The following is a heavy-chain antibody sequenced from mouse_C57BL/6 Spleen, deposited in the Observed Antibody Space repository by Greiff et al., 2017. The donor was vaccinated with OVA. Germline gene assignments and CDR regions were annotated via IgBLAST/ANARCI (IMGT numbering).Heavy chain of an antibody. CDR2: ISSGGDYI. CDR1: GFTFSSYA. CDR3: TRIAMIRGYFDV. D-gene: IGHD2-3*01. Sequence: EVKLVESGEGLVKPGGSLKLSCAASGFTFSSYAMSWVRQTPEKRLEWVAYISSGGDYIYYADTVKGRFTISRDNARNTLYLQMSSLKSEDTAMYYCTRIAMIRGYFDVWGTGTTVTVSS. J-gene: IGHJ1*03. V-gene: IGHV5-9-1*02.